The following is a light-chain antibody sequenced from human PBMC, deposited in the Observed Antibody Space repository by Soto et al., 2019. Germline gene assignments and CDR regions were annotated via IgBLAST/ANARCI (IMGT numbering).Light chain of an antibody. V-gene: IGLV2-14*01. CDR3: SSYRSGDTVV. J-gene: IGLJ2*01. CDR2: EVS. Sequence: QSALTQPASVSGSPGQSITISCTGTSSDVGGHKYVSWYQQHPGKAPKLMLYEVSIRPSGVSDRTSGSKSGNTASLTISGLQPEDEADYYCSSYRSGDTVVFGGGTKLTVL. CDR1: SSDVGGHKY.